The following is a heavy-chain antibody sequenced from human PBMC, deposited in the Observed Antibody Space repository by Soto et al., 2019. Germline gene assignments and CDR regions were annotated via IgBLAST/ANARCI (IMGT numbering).Heavy chain of an antibody. CDR3: ARVWFGIAAAGAFDI. CDR2: INAGNGNT. D-gene: IGHD6-13*01. Sequence: ASVKVSCKASGYTFTSYAMHWVRQAPGQRLEWMGWINAGNGNTKYSQKFQGRVTITRDTSASTAYMELSSLRSEDMAVYYCARVWFGIAAAGAFDIWGQGTMVTVSS. V-gene: IGHV1-3*01. J-gene: IGHJ3*02. CDR1: GYTFTSYA.